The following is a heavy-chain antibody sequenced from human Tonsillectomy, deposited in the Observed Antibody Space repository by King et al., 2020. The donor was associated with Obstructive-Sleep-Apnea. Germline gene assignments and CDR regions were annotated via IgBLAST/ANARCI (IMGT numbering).Heavy chain of an antibody. CDR1: GFTFSSYA. CDR2: ISGSGGST. Sequence: VQLVESGGGLVQPGGSLRLSCAASGFTFSSYAMSWVRQAPGKGLEWVSAISGSGGSTYYADSVKGRFTLSRDNSKNTLYLQMNSLRAEDTAVYYCAKDSDVVVVAASPFDYWGQGTLVTVSS. CDR3: AKDSDVVVVAASPFDY. V-gene: IGHV3-23*04. D-gene: IGHD2-15*01. J-gene: IGHJ4*02.